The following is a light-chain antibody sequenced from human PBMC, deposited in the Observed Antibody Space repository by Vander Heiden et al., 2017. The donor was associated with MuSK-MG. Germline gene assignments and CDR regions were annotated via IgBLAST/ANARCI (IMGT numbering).Light chain of an antibody. Sequence: DIQMTQSPSSLSASVGDRVTITCRASQSISNYLNWYQQKPGKAPKLLIYAASSLQSGVPSRFSGSGYGTDFTLTISSLQPEDFAPYYCQQTDSPPPRTFGQGTMVEVK. CDR1: QSISNY. J-gene: IGKJ1*01. CDR2: AAS. CDR3: QQTDSPPPRT. V-gene: IGKV1-39*01.